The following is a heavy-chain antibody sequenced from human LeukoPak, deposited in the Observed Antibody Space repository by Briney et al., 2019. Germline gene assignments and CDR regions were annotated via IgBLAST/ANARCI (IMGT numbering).Heavy chain of an antibody. V-gene: IGHV3-15*01. CDR3: TTLSVGATSYYYYYYYMDV. CDR1: GFTFSNAW. D-gene: IGHD1-26*01. Sequence: GGSLRLSCAASGFTFSNAWMSWVRQAPGKGLEWVGRIKSKTDGGTTDYAAPVKGRFTISRDDSKNTLYLQMNSLKTEDTAVYYCTTLSVGATSYYYYYYYMDVWGKGTTVTVSS. J-gene: IGHJ6*03. CDR2: IKSKTDGGTT.